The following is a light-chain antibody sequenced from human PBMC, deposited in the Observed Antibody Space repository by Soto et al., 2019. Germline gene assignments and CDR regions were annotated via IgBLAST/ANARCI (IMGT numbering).Light chain of an antibody. CDR3: QQYKSYSPWT. J-gene: IGKJ1*01. CDR2: DAS. V-gene: IGKV1-5*01. CDR1: QSISSS. Sequence: IQMNQSPSTLSASVGDRVTITFRVSQSISSSLAWYQQKPGKASKLLIYDASSLESGVPSRFSGSGSGTDFTLTISSLQPDEFATYYCQQYKSYSPWTFGQGTKVDIK.